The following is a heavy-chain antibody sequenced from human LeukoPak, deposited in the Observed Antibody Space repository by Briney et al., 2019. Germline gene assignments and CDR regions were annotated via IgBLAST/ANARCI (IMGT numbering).Heavy chain of an antibody. CDR3: ARVSVFGTREYFDY. CDR2: ISYDGSNK. J-gene: IGHJ4*02. D-gene: IGHD6-13*01. V-gene: IGHV3-30-3*01. CDR1: GFTFSSYA. Sequence: GRSLRLSCAASGFTFSSYAMHWVRQAPGKGLEWVAVISYDGSNKYYADSVKGRFTISRDNAKNSLYLQMNSLRDEDTAVYYCARVSVFGTREYFDYWGQGTLVTVSS.